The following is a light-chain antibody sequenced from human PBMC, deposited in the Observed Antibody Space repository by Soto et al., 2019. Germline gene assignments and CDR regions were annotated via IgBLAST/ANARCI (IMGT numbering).Light chain of an antibody. Sequence: DIQMTQSPSSLSASVGDRVTITCRASQGISNYLAWYQQKPGKVPKLLIYAASTLQTGVPSRFSGSGSGTDFTLTISSLQLEEVATYYGQEYNSAPRTFGQGTKVEIK. CDR1: QGISNY. V-gene: IGKV1-27*01. CDR3: QEYNSAPRT. CDR2: AAS. J-gene: IGKJ1*01.